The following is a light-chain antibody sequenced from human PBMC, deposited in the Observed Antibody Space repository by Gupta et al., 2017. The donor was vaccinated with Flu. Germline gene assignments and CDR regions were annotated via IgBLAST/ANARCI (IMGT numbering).Light chain of an antibody. Sequence: SSELTQPPPVSVSPGQTASITCSGDRLGDKYACWYQQKPGQSPVLVIYQDSKRPSGIPERFSGSNSGNTATLTISGTQAMDEADYYCQAWDSSTATFGGGTKLTVL. CDR3: QAWDSSTAT. V-gene: IGLV3-1*01. CDR2: QDS. CDR1: RLGDKY. J-gene: IGLJ2*01.